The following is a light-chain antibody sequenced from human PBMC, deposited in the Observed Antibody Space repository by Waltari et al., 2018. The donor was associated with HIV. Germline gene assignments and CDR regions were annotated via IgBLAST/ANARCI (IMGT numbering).Light chain of an antibody. Sequence: DIAMIQSPDSLAVSSGEPASISCRSSQSLLHSNGHTYLDWYIQRPGQAPELLIYLGSLRAPGVRDRIVGSGSGTDFTLKIRRVEAEDVGVYYCMHGQQTHVFGQWTKVEVK. V-gene: IGKV2-28*01. CDR1: QSLLHSNGHTY. J-gene: IGKJ1*01. CDR3: MHGQQTHV. CDR2: LGS.